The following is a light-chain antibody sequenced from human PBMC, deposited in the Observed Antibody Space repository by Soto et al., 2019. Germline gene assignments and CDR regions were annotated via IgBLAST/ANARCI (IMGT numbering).Light chain of an antibody. Sequence: DIQMTQSPSSLSASVGDRVTITCQASQDITNYLNWYQQKPGKAPKLLIYDASNLETGVPSMFSGGGSGTDFTFTISSLHPEDIATYYCQQYDDLPRTFGQGTKLEIK. J-gene: IGKJ2*01. CDR3: QQYDDLPRT. V-gene: IGKV1-33*01. CDR2: DAS. CDR1: QDITNY.